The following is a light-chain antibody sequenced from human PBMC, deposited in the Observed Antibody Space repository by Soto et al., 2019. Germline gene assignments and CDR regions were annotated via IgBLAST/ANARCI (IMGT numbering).Light chain of an antibody. CDR2: RNN. CDR3: AAWDDSLSGSWV. J-gene: IGLJ1*01. CDR1: SSNIGSNY. Sequence: QLVLTQPPSASGTPGQRVTISCSGSSSNIGSNYVYWYQQLPGTAPKLLIYRNNQRPSGVPDRFSGSKSGTSASLAISGLRSEDEADYYCAAWDDSLSGSWVFGTGTKVTVL. V-gene: IGLV1-47*01.